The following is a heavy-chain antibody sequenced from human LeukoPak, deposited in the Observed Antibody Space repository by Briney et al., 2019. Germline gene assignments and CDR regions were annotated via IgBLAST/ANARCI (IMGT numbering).Heavy chain of an antibody. J-gene: IGHJ5*02. CDR2: INPNSGGT. V-gene: IGHV1-2*02. CDR3: ARDFVDTGMVTYWFDH. Sequence: ASVKVSCKASGYTFTGYYMHWVRQAPGQGLEWMGWINPNSGGTNYAQKFQGRVTMTRDTSISTAYMELSRLSSDDTAVYYCARDFVDTGMVTYWFDHWGQGTLVTVSS. CDR1: GYTFTGYY. D-gene: IGHD5-18*01.